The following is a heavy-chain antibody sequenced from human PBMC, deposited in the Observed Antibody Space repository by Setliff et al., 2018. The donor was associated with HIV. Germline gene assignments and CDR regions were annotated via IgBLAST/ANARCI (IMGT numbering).Heavy chain of an antibody. CDR1: GGSISSGGFY. CDR3: ARVAVAGTTFDVFDI. Sequence: SETLSLTCTVSGGSISSGGFYWGWIRQPPGKGLEWIGYIYYSGSTNYNPSLKSRVTISVDTSKKQFSLKLSSVTAADTAVYYCARVAVAGTTFDVFDIWGQGTMVTVSS. J-gene: IGHJ3*02. V-gene: IGHV4-61*08. D-gene: IGHD6-19*01. CDR2: IYYSGST.